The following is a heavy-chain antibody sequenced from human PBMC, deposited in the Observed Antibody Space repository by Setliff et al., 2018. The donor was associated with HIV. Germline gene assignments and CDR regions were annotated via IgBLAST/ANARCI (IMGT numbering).Heavy chain of an antibody. J-gene: IGHJ4*02. D-gene: IGHD2-15*01. CDR3: ARDLRSSHGSPNYFDY. CDR1: GFTVSTYY. Sequence: WGSLRLSCAVSGFTVSTYYMSWVRQAPGKGLEWVSTIYSGGSTYHADSVKGRFTLSRDTSKNTLYLEMNSLRAEETAVYYCARDLRSSHGSPNYFDYWGRGALVTVSS. CDR2: IYSGGST. V-gene: IGHV3-66*01.